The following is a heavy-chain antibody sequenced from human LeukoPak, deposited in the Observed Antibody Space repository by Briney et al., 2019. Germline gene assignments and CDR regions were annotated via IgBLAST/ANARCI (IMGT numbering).Heavy chain of an antibody. J-gene: IGHJ4*02. D-gene: IGHD5-12*01. Sequence: SETLSLTCAVYGGSFSGYYWSWIRQPPGKGLEWIGEINHSGSTNYNPSLKSRVTISVDTSKNQFSLKLSSVTAADTAVYCCARAKQVATQPHFDYWGQGTLVTVSS. CDR1: GGSFSGYY. CDR2: INHSGST. CDR3: ARAKQVATQPHFDY. V-gene: IGHV4-34*01.